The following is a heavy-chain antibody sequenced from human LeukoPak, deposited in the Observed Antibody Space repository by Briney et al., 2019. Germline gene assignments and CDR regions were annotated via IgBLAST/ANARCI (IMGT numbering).Heavy chain of an antibody. J-gene: IGHJ4*02. D-gene: IGHD4-17*01. CDR3: AREDGDFGRGIDY. CDR2: ITPNSGGT. V-gene: IGHV1-2*06. CDR1: GYTFTGYY. Sequence: ASVKVSCKTSGYTFTGYYMHWVLQAPGQGLEWMGRITPNSGGTRYAQKFQGRVTMTRDTSIRTAYMELSSLRSGDTAVYYCAREDGDFGRGIDYWGQGTLVTVSS.